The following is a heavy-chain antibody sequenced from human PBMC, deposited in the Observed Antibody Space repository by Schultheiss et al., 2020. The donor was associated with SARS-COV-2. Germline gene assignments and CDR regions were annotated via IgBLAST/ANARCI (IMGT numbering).Heavy chain of an antibody. CDR2: IYWNDDK. CDR3: ARMLYYYYGMDV. D-gene: IGHD2-8*01. Sequence: SGPTLVKPTQTLTLTCTFSGFSLNTYGVGVGWIRQPPGKALEWLAVIYWNDDKRYSTSLKTRLTISKDTSKNQVVLTMTNMDPVDTATYYCARMLYYYYGMDVWGQGTTVTVSS. CDR1: GFSLNTYGVG. V-gene: IGHV2-5*01. J-gene: IGHJ6*02.